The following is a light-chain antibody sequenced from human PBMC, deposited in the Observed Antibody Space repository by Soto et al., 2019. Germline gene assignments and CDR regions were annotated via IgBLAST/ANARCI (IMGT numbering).Light chain of an antibody. J-gene: IGKJ5*01. CDR3: QQYAGEHPIT. Sequence: IQFTQSPLTXSLSLAERATRSCRASQSVTSSYLAWWKQKRGKDNXLXXXGASRRDNGIQDRFSGSGSGKDLTLTISRREHEDFGGYYCQQYAGEHPITVGQGTRLEI. CDR2: GAS. CDR1: QSVTSSY. V-gene: IGKV3-20*01.